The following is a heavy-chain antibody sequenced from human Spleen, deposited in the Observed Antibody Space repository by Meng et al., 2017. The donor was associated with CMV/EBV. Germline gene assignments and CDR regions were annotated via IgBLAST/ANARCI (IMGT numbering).Heavy chain of an antibody. V-gene: IGHV3-23*01. CDR1: GFTFSSYA. Sequence: GESLKISCAASGFTFSSYAMSWVRQAPGKGLEWVSAISGGGGSTYYADSVKGRFTISRDNAKNSLYLQMNSLRAEDTAVYYCARGFNYEPNFDYWGQGTLVTVSS. CDR3: ARGFNYEPNFDY. J-gene: IGHJ4*02. CDR2: ISGGGGST. D-gene: IGHD1-7*01.